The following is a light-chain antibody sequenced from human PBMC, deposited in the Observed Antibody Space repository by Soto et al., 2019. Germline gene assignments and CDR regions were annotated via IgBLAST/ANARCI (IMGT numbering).Light chain of an antibody. V-gene: IGLV2-23*01. CDR1: SSDVGSYNL. Sequence: QSALTQPASVSGSPGQSITISCTGTSSDVGSYNLVSWYQQHPGKAPKLMIYEGSKRPSGVSNRFSGSKSGNTASLTISGLQAEDEADYYCCSYAGSSTYVYGTATNVTVL. J-gene: IGLJ1*01. CDR3: CSYAGSSTYV. CDR2: EGS.